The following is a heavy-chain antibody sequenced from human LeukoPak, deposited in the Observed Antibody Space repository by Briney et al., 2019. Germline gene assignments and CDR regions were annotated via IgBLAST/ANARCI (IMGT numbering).Heavy chain of an antibody. V-gene: IGHV3-53*01. CDR2: IYSGGST. D-gene: IGHD3-22*01. CDR3: ARGPITMTKPVDY. J-gene: IGHJ4*02. CDR1: GFTVSSNY. Sequence: GGSLRLSCAASGFTVSSNYMSWVRKAPGKGLEWISVIYSGGSTYYADSVKGRFTISRDNSKNTLYLQMNSLRAEDTAVYYCARGPITMTKPVDYWGQGTLVTVSS.